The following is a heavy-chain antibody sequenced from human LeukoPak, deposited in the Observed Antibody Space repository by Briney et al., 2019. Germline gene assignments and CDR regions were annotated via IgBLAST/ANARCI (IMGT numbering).Heavy chain of an antibody. CDR3: ARSRDYGSGTDY. Sequence: GSSVKVSCKASGGTFSSYAISWERQAPGQGLEWMGRIIPIFGIANYAQKFQGRVTITADKSTSTAYMELSSLRSEDTAVYYCARSRDYGSGTDYWGQGTLVTVSS. CDR1: GGTFSSYA. V-gene: IGHV1-69*04. CDR2: IIPIFGIA. D-gene: IGHD3-10*01. J-gene: IGHJ4*02.